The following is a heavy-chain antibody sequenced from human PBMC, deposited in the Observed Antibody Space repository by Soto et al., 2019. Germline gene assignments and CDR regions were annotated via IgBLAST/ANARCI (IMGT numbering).Heavy chain of an antibody. V-gene: IGHV4-31*03. Sequence: QVQLQESGPGLVKPSQTLSLTCTVSGGSISSGGYYWSWIRQHPGKGLEWIGYIYYSGSTYYNPSLKSRVTISVDTSKNQFSLKLSSVTAADTAVYYCARARVKYDFWSGYPIRDAEYFQHWGQGTLVTVSS. CDR3: ARARVKYDFWSGYPIRDAEYFQH. D-gene: IGHD3-3*01. CDR1: GGSISSGGYY. J-gene: IGHJ1*01. CDR2: IYYSGST.